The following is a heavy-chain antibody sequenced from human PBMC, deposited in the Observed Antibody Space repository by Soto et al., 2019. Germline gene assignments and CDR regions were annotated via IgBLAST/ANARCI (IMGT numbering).Heavy chain of an antibody. CDR3: ARDSLTIFRVVIRWFDP. CDR2: ISAYNGNT. J-gene: IGHJ5*02. Sequence: GASVKVSCKASGYTFTSYGISWVRQAPGQGLEWMGWISAYNGNTNYAQKLQGRVTMTTDTSTSTAYMELRSLRSDDTAVYYCARDSLTIFRVVIRWFDPWGQGTLVTVSS. D-gene: IGHD3-3*01. V-gene: IGHV1-18*04. CDR1: GYTFTSYG.